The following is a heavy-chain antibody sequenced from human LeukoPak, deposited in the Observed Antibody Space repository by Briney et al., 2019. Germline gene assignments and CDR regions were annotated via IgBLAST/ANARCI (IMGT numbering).Heavy chain of an antibody. V-gene: IGHV5-51*01. CDR2: IYPGDSDT. CDR1: GYSFTNYW. D-gene: IGHD6-19*01. Sequence: GESLKISCKGSGYSFTNYWIGWVRQMSWKGLEWMGIIYPGDSDTRYSPSFQGQVTISADKSIITAYLQWSSLKASDTAMYYCAGTGYSSGWYGGFDIWGQGTLVTVSS. J-gene: IGHJ3*02. CDR3: AGTGYSSGWYGGFDI.